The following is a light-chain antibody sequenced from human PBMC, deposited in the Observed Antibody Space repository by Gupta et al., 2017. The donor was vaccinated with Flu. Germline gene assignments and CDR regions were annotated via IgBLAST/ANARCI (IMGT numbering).Light chain of an antibody. Sequence: QSVLTQPPSASGTPGQRVTISCSGSTSNVGRSYVYWYQHPPGTAPRLLIYKNNQRPSGGPDRFSCSKSGSSASLAISGLRSDDEAAYYCATWDASLSGRVFGGGTRLTVL. CDR3: ATWDASLSGRV. V-gene: IGLV1-47*01. CDR2: KNN. CDR1: TSNVGRSY. J-gene: IGLJ3*02.